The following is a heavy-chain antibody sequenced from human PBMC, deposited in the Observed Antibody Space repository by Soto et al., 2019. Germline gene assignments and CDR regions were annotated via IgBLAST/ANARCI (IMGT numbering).Heavy chain of an antibody. CDR3: ASGGNYYDSSGYYYYYYGMDV. CDR2: INPNSGGT. D-gene: IGHD3-22*01. V-gene: IGHV1-2*02. J-gene: IGHJ6*02. CDR1: GYTFTGYY. Sequence: ASVKVSCKASGYTFTGYYMHWVRQAPGQGLEWMGWINPNSGGTNYAQKFQGRGTMTRDTSISTAYMELSRLRSDDAAVYYCASGGNYYDSSGYYYYYYGMDVWGQGTTVTVSS.